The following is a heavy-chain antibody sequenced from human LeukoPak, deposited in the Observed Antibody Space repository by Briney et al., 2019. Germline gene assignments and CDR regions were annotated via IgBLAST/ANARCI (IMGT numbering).Heavy chain of an antibody. Sequence: GGSLRVSCAASGCTFSSFVMNWVRQAPGTGLEWVGVISASGGATRYADSAEGRFAISRDNAKNTLYLQTNSLRAEDTAVYYCAGVSSGSYFGYYYYYMDVWGKGTTVTVSS. J-gene: IGHJ6*03. V-gene: IGHV3-23*01. CDR3: AGVSSGSYFGYYYYYMDV. D-gene: IGHD1-26*01. CDR1: GCTFSSFV. CDR2: ISASGGAT.